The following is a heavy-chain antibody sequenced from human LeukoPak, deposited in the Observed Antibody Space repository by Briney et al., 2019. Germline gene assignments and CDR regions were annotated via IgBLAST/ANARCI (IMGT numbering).Heavy chain of an antibody. J-gene: IGHJ4*02. CDR2: ITRSGTNT. V-gene: IGHV3-23*01. D-gene: IGHD1-26*01. CDR1: GITLNIFA. Sequence: GGSLRLSCAASGITLNIFAMNWVRQAPGKGLEWVSAITRSGTNTFYRDSVKGRFTVSRDNSKNTIFLQMNTLRADDTAVYYCATDPATVGVTTRDYWGQGTPVTVSS. CDR3: ATDPATVGVTTRDY.